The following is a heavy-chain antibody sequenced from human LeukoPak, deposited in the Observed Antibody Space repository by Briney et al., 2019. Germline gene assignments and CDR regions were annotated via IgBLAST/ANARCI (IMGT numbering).Heavy chain of an antibody. Sequence: GGSLRLSCTASGFTFGDYAMSWFRQAPGKGLEWVGFIRSKAYGGTTEYAASVKGRFTISGDDSKSIAYLQMNSLKTEDTAVYYCTRDVSVAGTDYWGQGTLVTVSS. CDR2: IRSKAYGGTT. CDR3: TRDVSVAGTDY. V-gene: IGHV3-49*03. J-gene: IGHJ4*02. CDR1: GFTFGDYA. D-gene: IGHD6-19*01.